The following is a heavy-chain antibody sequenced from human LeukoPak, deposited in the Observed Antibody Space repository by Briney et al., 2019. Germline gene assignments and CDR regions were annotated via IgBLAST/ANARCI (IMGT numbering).Heavy chain of an antibody. J-gene: IGHJ5*02. Sequence: PGGSLRLSCAASGFTFSSYAMSWVRQAPGKGLEWVSAISGSGGSTYYADSVKGRFTISRDNSKNTLYLQMNSLRAEDTALYYCAKDRSDTSTVYVIDHWGQGTLVTVSS. CDR3: AKDRSDTSTVYVIDH. CDR2: ISGSGGST. D-gene: IGHD5-18*01. V-gene: IGHV3-23*01. CDR1: GFTFSSYA.